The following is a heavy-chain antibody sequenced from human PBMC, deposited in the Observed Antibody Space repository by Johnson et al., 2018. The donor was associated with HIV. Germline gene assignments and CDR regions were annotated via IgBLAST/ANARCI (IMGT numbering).Heavy chain of an antibody. CDR3: ARDNFRGLLGLRWAM. Sequence: QVQLVESGGGVVQPGRSLRLSCAASGFTFSNYAMHWVRQAPGKGLEWVAVISYDGSNKYYADSVKGRFTISRDNSKNTLFLQMNSLRPENTAVYFCARDNFRGLLGLRWAMWG. CDR2: ISYDGSNK. CDR1: GFTFSNYA. V-gene: IGHV3-30*04. D-gene: IGHD3-10*01. J-gene: IGHJ1*01.